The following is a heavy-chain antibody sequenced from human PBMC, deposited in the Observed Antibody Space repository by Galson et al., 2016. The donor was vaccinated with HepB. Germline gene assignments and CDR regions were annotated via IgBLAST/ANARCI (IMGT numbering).Heavy chain of an antibody. CDR1: GASISSGRYY. Sequence: TLSLTCTVSGASISSGRYYWSWIRQRPGRGLEWIGYIYYSGTTYYNPSLESRITITVDTSRNQFSLKLTSVTAADTAVYFCARNTDYNYVDPWGQGTQVTVSS. D-gene: IGHD1-1*01. V-gene: IGHV4-31*03. CDR2: IYYSGTT. CDR3: ARNTDYNYVDP. J-gene: IGHJ5*02.